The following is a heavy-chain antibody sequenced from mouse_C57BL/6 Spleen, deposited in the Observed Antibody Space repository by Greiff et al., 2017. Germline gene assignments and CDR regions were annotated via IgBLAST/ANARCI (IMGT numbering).Heavy chain of an antibody. V-gene: IGHV1-81*01. CDR1: GYTFTSYG. Sequence: QVQLKESGAELARPGASVKLSCKASGYTFTSYGISWVKQSTGQGLEWIGEIYPRSGNTYYNEKFKGKATLTADKSSSTAYMELRSLTSEDSAVYFCARYGVTTVVATDAMDYWGQGTSVTVSS. D-gene: IGHD1-1*01. CDR3: ARYGVTTVVATDAMDY. J-gene: IGHJ4*01. CDR2: IYPRSGNT.